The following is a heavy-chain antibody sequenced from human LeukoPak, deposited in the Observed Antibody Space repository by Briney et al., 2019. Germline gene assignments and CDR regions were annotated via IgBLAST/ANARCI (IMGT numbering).Heavy chain of an antibody. CDR3: ARKALPGNWFDP. CDR2: IFTSGST. Sequence: SETLSLTCTVSGDSISTYYWSWIRQPAGKGLEWIGRIFTSGSTNYNPSLKSRVTMSLDTSKNQFSLKLSPVTAADTAVYYCARKALPGNWFDPWGQGALVTVSS. J-gene: IGHJ5*02. CDR1: GDSISTYY. V-gene: IGHV4-4*07.